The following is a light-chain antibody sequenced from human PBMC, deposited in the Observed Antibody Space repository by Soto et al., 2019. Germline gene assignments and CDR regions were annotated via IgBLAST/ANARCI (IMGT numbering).Light chain of an antibody. Sequence: VLTQSPATLSLSPGERATLSCRASQSVSSYLAWYQQKPGQAPRLLIYDTSNRATGVPARFSGSGSWTDFTLTISSLEPEDCAIYYCQQRQYWPPITFGQGTRLVIK. CDR2: DTS. J-gene: IGKJ5*01. V-gene: IGKV3-11*01. CDR3: QQRQYWPPIT. CDR1: QSVSSY.